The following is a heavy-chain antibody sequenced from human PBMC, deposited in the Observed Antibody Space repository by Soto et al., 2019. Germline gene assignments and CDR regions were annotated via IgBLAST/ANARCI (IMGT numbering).Heavy chain of an antibody. Sequence: ASVKVSCKSSGYTFTGYFMHWVRQAPGQGLEWMGIINPSGGSTSYLQKVEGRVTMTRDTSTSTVYMELRSLRSEDTAVYYCASILGYCSSTCCPPYFDHWGHGTLVTVSS. CDR3: ASILGYCSSTCCPPYFDH. V-gene: IGHV1-46*01. J-gene: IGHJ4*01. D-gene: IGHD2-2*01. CDR2: INPSGGST. CDR1: GYTFTGYF.